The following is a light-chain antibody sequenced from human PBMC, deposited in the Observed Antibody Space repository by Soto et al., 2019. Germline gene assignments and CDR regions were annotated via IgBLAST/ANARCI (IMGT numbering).Light chain of an antibody. J-gene: IGLJ2*01. CDR3: QSYYSSLSGSV. CDR1: SSNIGAGYD. V-gene: IGLV1-40*01. Sequence: QSVLTQPPSVSGAPGQRVTISCTGSSSNIGAGYDVHWYQQLPGTAPKLLIYGNSNRPSGVPDRFSGSKSGTSASLAITGLQAEDEADYYCQSYYSSLSGSVFGGGTKLTAL. CDR2: GNS.